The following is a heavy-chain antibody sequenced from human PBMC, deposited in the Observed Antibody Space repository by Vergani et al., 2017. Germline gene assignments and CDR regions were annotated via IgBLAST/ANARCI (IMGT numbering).Heavy chain of an antibody. CDR2: ISYDGSNK. Sequence: QVQLVESGGGVVQPGRSLRLSCAASGFTFSSYGMHWVRQAPGKGLEWVAVISYDGSNKYYADSVKGRFTISRDNSKNTLYLQMNSLSAEDTAVYYCAKIPTAVATDYWGQGTLVTVSS. J-gene: IGHJ4*02. CDR3: AKIPTAVATDY. V-gene: IGHV3-30*18. CDR1: GFTFSSYG. D-gene: IGHD6-19*01.